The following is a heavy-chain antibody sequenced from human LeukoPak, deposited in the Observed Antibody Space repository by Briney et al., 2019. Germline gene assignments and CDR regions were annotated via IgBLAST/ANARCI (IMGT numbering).Heavy chain of an antibody. CDR3: ARGSPYDPYYYDSSGSETPGGFDY. Sequence: PSQTLSLTCTVSGGSISSGGYYWSWVRQHPGKGLEWIGYIYYSGSTYYNPSLKSRATISVDTSKNQFSLKLSSVTAADTAVYYCARGSPYDPYYYDSSGSETPGGFDYWGQGTLVTVSS. J-gene: IGHJ4*02. V-gene: IGHV4-31*03. CDR1: GGSISSGGYY. CDR2: IYYSGST. D-gene: IGHD3-22*01.